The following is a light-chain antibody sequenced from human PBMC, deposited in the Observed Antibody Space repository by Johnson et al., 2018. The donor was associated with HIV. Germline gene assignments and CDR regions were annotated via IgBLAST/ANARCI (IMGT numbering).Light chain of an antibody. CDR1: SSNIGNNY. CDR3: RAWDSGLTSHFA. Sequence: QSVLTQPPSVSAAPGQKVTISCSGSSSNIGNNYVSWYQQLPGTAPKLLIYDNNKRPSGIAYRFSASTSGTSATLDITGLQAGAEADYYLRAWDSGLTSHFAFGSGTTIPVL. J-gene: IGLJ1*01. CDR2: DNN. V-gene: IGLV1-51*01.